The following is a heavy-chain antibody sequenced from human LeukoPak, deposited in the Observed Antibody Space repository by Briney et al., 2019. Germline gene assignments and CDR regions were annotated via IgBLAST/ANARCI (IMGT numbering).Heavy chain of an antibody. J-gene: IGHJ4*02. CDR3: ARHRDGSSQAYSDY. V-gene: IGHV4-59*08. D-gene: IGHD6-13*01. CDR1: GGSISGYY. Sequence: PSETLSFTCTVSGGSISGYYWSWIRQPPGKGLEWIGYIYYTGRTNYNPSLKSRVTISGDTSKNQFSLKLNSVTAADTAMYYCARHRDGSSQAYSDYWGQGTLVTVSS. CDR2: IYYTGRT.